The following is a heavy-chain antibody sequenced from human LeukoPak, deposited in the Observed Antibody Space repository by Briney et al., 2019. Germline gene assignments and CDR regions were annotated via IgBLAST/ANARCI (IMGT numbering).Heavy chain of an antibody. Sequence: SETPSLTCTVSGYSISGGYYWGWIRQPPGKGLEWIGTIYHSGNTYYNPSLKSRVTISIDTSKNQFSLKLRSATATDTAVYYCARVRRSRLAELDYWGQGTLVTVSS. J-gene: IGHJ4*02. CDR3: ARVRRSRLAELDY. V-gene: IGHV4-38-2*02. D-gene: IGHD3-16*01. CDR2: IYHSGNT. CDR1: GYSISGGYY.